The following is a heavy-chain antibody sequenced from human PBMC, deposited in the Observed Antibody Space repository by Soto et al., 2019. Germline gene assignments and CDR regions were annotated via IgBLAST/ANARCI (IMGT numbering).Heavy chain of an antibody. CDR3: ARGGWRQIDC. CDR2: IYYSGST. Sequence: QVQLQESGPGLVKPSETLSLTCSVSGGSIGSYYWSWIRQPPGKGLEWIGYIYYSGSTNYNPSLKSRVTLPVDTAKTPFSLELSSVTAADTAVYYCARGGWRQIDCWGQGALVTVSS. V-gene: IGHV4-59*08. J-gene: IGHJ4*02. CDR1: GGSIGSYY. D-gene: IGHD3-3*01.